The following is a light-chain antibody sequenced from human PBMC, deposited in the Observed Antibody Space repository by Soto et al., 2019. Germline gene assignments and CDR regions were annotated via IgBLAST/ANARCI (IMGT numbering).Light chain of an antibody. CDR2: DVS. Sequence: DTQKNKSSATLSASVGNRVTITCWASQSISGWLAWYQQKPGKAPKFLIYDVSNLESGVPLRFSGSGSGTEFTLTISSLQPDDFATYYCQQYSTYPWTFGQGTKVDIK. CDR3: QQYSTYPWT. J-gene: IGKJ1*01. CDR1: QSISGW. V-gene: IGKV1-5*01.